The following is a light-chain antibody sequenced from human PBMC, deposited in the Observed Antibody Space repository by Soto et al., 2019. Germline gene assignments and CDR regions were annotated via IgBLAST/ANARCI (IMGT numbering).Light chain of an antibody. J-gene: IGKJ1*01. CDR2: GAT. V-gene: IGKV3-20*01. CDR1: QSVNRF. CDR3: HHYVGSPWA. Sequence: EIVLTQSPGTLSLSPGERATLSCRASQSVNRFLAWFQQKPGQAPRLLIYGATNRATGIPDRFSGSGSETDFTLTINRLEPEDFAVYYCHHYVGSPWAFGQGTKVDIK.